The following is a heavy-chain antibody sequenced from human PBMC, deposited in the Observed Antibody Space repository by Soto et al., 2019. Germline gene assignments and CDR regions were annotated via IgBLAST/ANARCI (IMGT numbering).Heavy chain of an antibody. CDR3: AKRGLGNAFDI. V-gene: IGHV3-23*01. CDR1: GFTFDSYA. CDR2: ISTSGGST. Sequence: EVQLLESGGGLVQPGGSLRLSCAASGFTFDSYAMSWVRQAPGKGLEWVSGISTSGGSTYYADSLKGRFTISRDNSKNTLYLQMNSLRAEDTAVYYCAKRGLGNAFDIWGQGTMVTVSS. J-gene: IGHJ3*02. D-gene: IGHD1-26*01.